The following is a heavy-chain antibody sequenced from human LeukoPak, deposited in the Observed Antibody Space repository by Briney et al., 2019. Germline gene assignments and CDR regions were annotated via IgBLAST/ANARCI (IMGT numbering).Heavy chain of an antibody. CDR2: IKQDGSEK. CDR1: GFTFSSYW. J-gene: IGHJ5*02. Sequence: GGSLRLSCAASGFTFSSYWMSWVRQAPGKGLEWVANIKQDGSEKYYVDSVKGRFTISRDNAKNSLYLQMNSLRAEDTAVYYCARDDYRDGYMAWFDHWGQGTLVTVSS. V-gene: IGHV3-7*01. D-gene: IGHD5-24*01. CDR3: ARDDYRDGYMAWFDH.